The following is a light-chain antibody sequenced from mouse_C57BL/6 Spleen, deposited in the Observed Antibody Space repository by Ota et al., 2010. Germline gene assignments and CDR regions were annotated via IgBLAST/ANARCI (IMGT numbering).Light chain of an antibody. CDR3: QQRSSYPLT. CDR2: WTS. J-gene: IGKJ5*01. Sequence: IVLTQSPAIMSASLGEKVTMSCRASSSVNYMYWYQQKSGASPKPLIHWTSNLASGVPARFSGSGSGTSYSLTISRMEAEDAATYYCQQRSSYPLTFGAGTKLELK. CDR1: SSVNY. V-gene: IGKV4-57*01.